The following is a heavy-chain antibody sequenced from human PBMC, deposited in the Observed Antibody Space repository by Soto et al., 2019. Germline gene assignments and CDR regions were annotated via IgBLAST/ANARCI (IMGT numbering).Heavy chain of an antibody. Sequence: GGSLILSCAASEFTFSYYIMNWVRQAPGKGLEWVSSTGGISGMTFFADSVKGRFTVSRDTSKNTLYLEMNTLRVEDTAVYYCAKGNLSAPMYYFDYWGQGTPVTVSS. CDR2: TGGISGMT. J-gene: IGHJ4*02. CDR3: AKGNLSAPMYYFDY. V-gene: IGHV3-23*01. D-gene: IGHD3-16*02. CDR1: EFTFSYYI.